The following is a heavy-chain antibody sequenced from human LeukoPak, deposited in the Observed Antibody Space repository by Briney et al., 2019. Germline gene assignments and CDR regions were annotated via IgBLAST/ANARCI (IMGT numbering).Heavy chain of an antibody. V-gene: IGHV3-23*01. J-gene: IGHJ6*03. D-gene: IGHD4-11*01. CDR3: ASLHNYYMDV. Sequence: QSGGSLRLSCAASGFTVSSNYMSWVRQAPGKGLEWVSAIGGSGGSTYYADSVKGRFTISRDNSKNTLYLQMNSLRAEDTAVYYCASLHNYYMDVWGKGTTVTVSS. CDR2: IGGSGGST. CDR1: GFTVSSNY.